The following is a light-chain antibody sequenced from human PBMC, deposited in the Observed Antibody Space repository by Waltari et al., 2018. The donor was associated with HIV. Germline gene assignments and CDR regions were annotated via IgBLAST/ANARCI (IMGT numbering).Light chain of an antibody. CDR2: EVT. CDR3: CSFAGSTSWV. V-gene: IGLV2-23*02. Sequence: GQSITFSCTGTSSDIGSYNLVSWYQQHPGKAPRLMIYEVTKRPSGVSYRLSGSKSGNTASLTISGLQAEDEADYYCCSFAGSTSWVFGGGTKLTVL. CDR1: SSDIGSYNL. J-gene: IGLJ3*02.